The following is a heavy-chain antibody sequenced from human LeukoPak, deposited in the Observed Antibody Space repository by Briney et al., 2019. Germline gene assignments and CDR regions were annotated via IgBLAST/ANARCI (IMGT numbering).Heavy chain of an antibody. CDR2: IYYNGNT. CDR3: AGGRSNYYGMDV. J-gene: IGHJ6*02. CDR1: GGSISNYY. Sequence: SETLSLTCTVSGGSISNYYWNWIRRPPGKGLEWIGYIYYNGNTNYSPSLKSRVTMSVDTSKNLFSLKVSSVTAADTAVYYCAGGRSNYYGMDVWGQGTTVTVSS. V-gene: IGHV4-59*01. D-gene: IGHD1-26*01.